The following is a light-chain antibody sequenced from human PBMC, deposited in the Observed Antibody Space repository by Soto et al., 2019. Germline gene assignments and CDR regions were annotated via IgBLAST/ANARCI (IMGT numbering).Light chain of an antibody. CDR2: LAS. CDR3: HQRQSWPRT. Sequence: EIVLTQSPATLSSFPGDRVTLPCRASQAVNTRLAWYQHKPGQAPRLLIYLASNRAAGVPARFSGSGSGTDFTLTISDVEPEDFAVYYCHQRQSWPRTFGQGTKVDIK. J-gene: IGKJ1*01. V-gene: IGKV3-11*01. CDR1: QAVNTR.